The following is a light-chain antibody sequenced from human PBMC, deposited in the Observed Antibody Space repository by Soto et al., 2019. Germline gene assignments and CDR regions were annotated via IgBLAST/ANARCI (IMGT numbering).Light chain of an antibody. CDR3: AAWDDSLNGPV. V-gene: IGLV1-44*01. CDR2: RSN. Sequence: QSVLTQPPSASGTPGQRVTISCSGSSSNIGSNPVQWYQQLPGTAPKLLIYRSNQRPSGVPDRFSGSKSGTSASLAISGLQSEDEADYYCAAWDDSLNGPVFGGGTQLTVL. J-gene: IGLJ2*01. CDR1: SSNIGSNP.